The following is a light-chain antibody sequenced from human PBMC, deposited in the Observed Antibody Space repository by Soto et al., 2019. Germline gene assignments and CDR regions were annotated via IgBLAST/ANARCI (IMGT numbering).Light chain of an antibody. V-gene: IGLV2-11*01. CDR3: CSYAGSYNVV. Sequence: QSALTQPRSVSGSPGQSVTISCTGTRSDVGGYDYVSWYQQYPGKAPKLMIYDVIKRPSGVPDRFSGSKSGNTASLTISGLQAEDEADSYCCSYAGSYNVVFGGGTKLTVL. J-gene: IGLJ2*01. CDR2: DVI. CDR1: RSDVGGYDY.